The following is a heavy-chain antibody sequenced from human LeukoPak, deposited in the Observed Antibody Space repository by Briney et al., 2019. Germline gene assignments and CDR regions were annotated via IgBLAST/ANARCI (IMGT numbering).Heavy chain of an antibody. Sequence: PGGSLRLSCAASGFTFANYAMNWFRHTPGKGLEWLSYISSTNAIYYADSVKGRFTISRDNPKESLYLQMNSLRAEDTAVYYCARDDKWAFDYWGQGTLVTVSS. CDR1: GFTFANYA. V-gene: IGHV3-69-1*02. J-gene: IGHJ4*02. CDR2: ISSTNAI. CDR3: ARDDKWAFDY. D-gene: IGHD1-26*01.